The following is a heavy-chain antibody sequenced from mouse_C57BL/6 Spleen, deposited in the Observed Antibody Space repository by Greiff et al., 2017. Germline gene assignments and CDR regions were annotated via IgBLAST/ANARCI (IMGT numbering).Heavy chain of an antibody. CDR1: GYTFTDYN. V-gene: IGHV1-22*01. D-gene: IGHD1-1*01. J-gene: IGHJ2*01. CDR2: INPNNGGT. Sequence: EVKLQESGPELVKPGASVKMSCKASGYTFTDYNMHWVKQSHGKSLEWIGYINPNNGGTSYNQKFKGKATLTVNKSSSTAYMELRSLTSEDSAVYYCARWSYYGSGYYFDYWGQGTTLTVSS. CDR3: ARWSYYGSGYYFDY.